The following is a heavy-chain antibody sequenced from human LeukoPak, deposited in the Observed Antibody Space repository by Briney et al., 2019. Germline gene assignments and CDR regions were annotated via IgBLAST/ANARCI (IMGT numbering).Heavy chain of an antibody. CDR3: ASSNVVATITDNYYYYYMDV. Sequence: GGSLRLSCAASGFTVSSNYMSWVRQAPGKGLEWVSVIYSGGSTYYADSVKGRFTISRDNSKNTLYLQMNSLRAEDTAVYYCASSNVVATITDNYYYYYMDVWGKGTTVTVSS. CDR2: IYSGGST. J-gene: IGHJ6*03. D-gene: IGHD5-12*01. CDR1: GFTVSSNY. V-gene: IGHV3-66*01.